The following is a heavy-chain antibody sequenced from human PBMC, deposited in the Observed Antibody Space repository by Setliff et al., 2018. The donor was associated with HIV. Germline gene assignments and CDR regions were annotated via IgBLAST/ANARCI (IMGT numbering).Heavy chain of an antibody. CDR3: ARGVPLLPPRY. CDR2: IFYSETVYYGGRT. J-gene: IGHJ4*02. Sequence: KASETLSLTCTVSGGSISSNNYYWGWIRQPPGKGLEWIGSIFYSETVYYGGRTYYSPSLKSRVTISVDTSKSQFSLKLSSVTAADTAVYYCARGVPLLPPRYWGQGTLVTVSS. D-gene: IGHD2-21*02. CDR1: GGSISSNNYY. V-gene: IGHV4-39*07.